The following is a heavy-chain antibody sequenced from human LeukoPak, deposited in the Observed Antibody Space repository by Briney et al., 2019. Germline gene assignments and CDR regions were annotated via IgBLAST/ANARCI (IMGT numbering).Heavy chain of an antibody. Sequence: SETLSLTCTVSGGSISSYYWSWIRQPPGKGLEWIGYIYYSGSTNYNPSLKSRVTISVDTSKNQFSLKLSSVAAADTAVYYCARAKKYNWNDGAFDIWGQGTMVTVSS. D-gene: IGHD1-20*01. CDR3: ARAKKYNWNDGAFDI. CDR2: IYYSGST. J-gene: IGHJ3*02. CDR1: GGSISSYY. V-gene: IGHV4-59*01.